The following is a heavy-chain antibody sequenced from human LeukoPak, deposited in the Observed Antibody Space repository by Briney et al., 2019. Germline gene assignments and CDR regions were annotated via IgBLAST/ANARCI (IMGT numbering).Heavy chain of an antibody. CDR3: ARGVVAGTGWENWFDP. D-gene: IGHD6-19*01. J-gene: IGHJ5*02. CDR1: GGSISSHY. CDR2: IYYSGST. V-gene: IGHV4-59*11. Sequence: SETLSLTCTVSGGSISSHYWSWIRQPPGKGLEWIGYIYYSGSTNYNPSLNSRVTISVDTSKTQFSLKLSSVTAADTAVYYCARGVVAGTGWENWFDPWGQGTLVTVSS.